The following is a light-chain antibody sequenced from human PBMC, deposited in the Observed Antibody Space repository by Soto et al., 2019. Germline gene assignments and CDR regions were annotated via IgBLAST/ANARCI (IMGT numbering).Light chain of an antibody. J-gene: IGKJ1*01. V-gene: IGKV1-5*01. CDR1: QSISSW. Sequence: TQSPATLSLSPGERATLSCRASQSISSWLAWYQQKPGKAPKLLIYDASSLESGVPSRFSGSGSGTEFTLTISSLQPDDFATYYCQQYNSYSPTFGQGTKVDIK. CDR3: QQYNSYSPT. CDR2: DAS.